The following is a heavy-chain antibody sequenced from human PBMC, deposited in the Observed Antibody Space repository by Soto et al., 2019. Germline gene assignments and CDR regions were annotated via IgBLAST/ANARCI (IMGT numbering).Heavy chain of an antibody. J-gene: IGHJ5*02. D-gene: IGHD3-10*01. V-gene: IGHV4-4*07. CDR2: IYSRGST. CDR3: ARAAGDYYGSGSYYRRQNWFDP. Sequence: QVQLQESGPGLVKPSETLSLTCTVSGGSISSYYWSWIRQPAGKGLEWIGRIYSRGSTNYNPSLKSRVTMSVDTSKNQFSLKLSSVTAADTAVYYCARAAGDYYGSGSYYRRQNWFDPWGQGTLVTVSS. CDR1: GGSISSYY.